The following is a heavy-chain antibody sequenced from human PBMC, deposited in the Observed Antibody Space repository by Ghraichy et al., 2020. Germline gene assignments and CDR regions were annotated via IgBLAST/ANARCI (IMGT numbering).Heavy chain of an antibody. Sequence: ASVKVSCKASGYTFTSYDINWVRQATGQGLEWMGWMNPNSGNTGYAQKFQGRVTMTRNTSISTAYMELSSLRSEDTAVYYCARQYNDFWSGWEYYFDYWGQGTLVTVSS. V-gene: IGHV1-8*01. CDR2: MNPNSGNT. CDR3: ARQYNDFWSGWEYYFDY. D-gene: IGHD3-3*01. J-gene: IGHJ4*02. CDR1: GYTFTSYD.